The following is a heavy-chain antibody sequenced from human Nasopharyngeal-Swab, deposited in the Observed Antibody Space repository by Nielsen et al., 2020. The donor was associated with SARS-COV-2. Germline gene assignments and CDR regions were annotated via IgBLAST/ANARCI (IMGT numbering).Heavy chain of an antibody. CDR2: ISGSGGST. V-gene: IGHV3-23*01. Sequence: WIRQPPGKGLEWVSAISGSGGSTYYADSVKGRFTISRDNSKNTLYLQVNSLRAEDTAVYYCAKDGGDGGPFDYWGQGTLVTVSS. J-gene: IGHJ4*02. D-gene: IGHD2-15*01. CDR3: AKDGGDGGPFDY.